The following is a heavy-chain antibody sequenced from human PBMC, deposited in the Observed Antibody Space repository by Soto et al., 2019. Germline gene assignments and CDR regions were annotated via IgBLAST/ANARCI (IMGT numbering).Heavy chain of an antibody. D-gene: IGHD3-10*01. CDR3: AREEPDVWFGELLPPYYFDY. CDR2: ISSSSSYI. CDR1: GFTFSSYS. Sequence: PGGSLRLSCAASGFTFSSYSMNWVRQAPGKGLEWVSSISSSSSYIYYADSVKGRFTISRDNAKNSLYLQMNSLRAEDTAVYYCAREEPDVWFGELLPPYYFDYWGQGTLVTVSS. J-gene: IGHJ4*02. V-gene: IGHV3-21*01.